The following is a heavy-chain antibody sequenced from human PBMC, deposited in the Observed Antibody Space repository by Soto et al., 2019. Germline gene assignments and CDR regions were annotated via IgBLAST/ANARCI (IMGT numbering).Heavy chain of an antibody. D-gene: IGHD6-19*01. V-gene: IGHV3-30*18. CDR3: AKGGRQWLVTADFNY. J-gene: IGHJ4*02. CDR2: VSHDGRNT. CDR1: GFTFSDYA. Sequence: VPLVESGGGVFQPGRSLRLSCAASGFTFSDYAMHWVRQAPGKGLEWVAVVSHDGRNTHYADSVKGRFTISRDSSKNTGSLEMTSLRAEDTAVYYCAKGGRQWLVTADFNYWGQGALVTVSS.